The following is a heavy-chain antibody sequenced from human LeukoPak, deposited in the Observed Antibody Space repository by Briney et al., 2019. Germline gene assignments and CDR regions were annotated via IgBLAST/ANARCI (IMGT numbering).Heavy chain of an antibody. CDR2: IIPIFGTA. J-gene: IGHJ6*02. CDR3: AGSDTAMVRGMDV. CDR1: GGTFSSYA. D-gene: IGHD5-18*01. V-gene: IGHV1-69*13. Sequence: SVKVSCQASGGTFSSYAISWVRQAPGQGLEWMGGIIPIFGTANYAQKFQGRVTITADESTSTAYMELSSLRSEDTAVYYCAGSDTAMVRGMDVWGQGTTVTVSS.